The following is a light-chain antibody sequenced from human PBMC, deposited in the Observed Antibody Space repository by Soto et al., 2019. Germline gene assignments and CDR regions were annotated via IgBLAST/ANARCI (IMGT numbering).Light chain of an antibody. Sequence: DIQMTLSPSSVSASVGDRVTITCRASQGISSLLAWYQQKPGKAPNLLIHTASSLQSGVPSRFSGTGSGTDFTLTISSLQPEDFATYYCQQANSFPLTFGGGTKVEIK. CDR3: QQANSFPLT. V-gene: IGKV1-12*01. CDR1: QGISSL. J-gene: IGKJ4*01. CDR2: TAS.